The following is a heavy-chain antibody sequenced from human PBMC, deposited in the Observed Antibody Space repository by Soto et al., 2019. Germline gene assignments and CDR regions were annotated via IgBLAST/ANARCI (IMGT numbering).Heavy chain of an antibody. D-gene: IGHD3-22*01. Sequence: SETLSLTCAVSGGSISSGGYSWSWIRQPPGKGLEWIGYIYHSGSTYYNPSLKSRVTISVDRSKNQFSLKLSSVTAADTAVYYCARARAYYYDSSGRNWFDPWGQGTLVTVSS. CDR3: ARARAYYYDSSGRNWFDP. CDR1: GGSISSGGYS. CDR2: IYHSGST. V-gene: IGHV4-30-2*01. J-gene: IGHJ5*02.